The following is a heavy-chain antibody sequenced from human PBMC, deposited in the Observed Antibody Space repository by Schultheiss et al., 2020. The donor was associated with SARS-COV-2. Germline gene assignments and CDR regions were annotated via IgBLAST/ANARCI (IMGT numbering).Heavy chain of an antibody. D-gene: IGHD3-9*01. V-gene: IGHV3-21*05. Sequence: GGSLRLSCAASGFTFSSYEMNWVRQAPGKGLEWVSYISSSSSYIYYADSVKGRFTISRDSAKNSLYLQMNSLRAEDTAVYYCARDRVYYDILTGYYNVRAFDIWGQGTMVTVSS. J-gene: IGHJ3*02. CDR3: ARDRVYYDILTGYYNVRAFDI. CDR2: ISSSSSYI. CDR1: GFTFSSYE.